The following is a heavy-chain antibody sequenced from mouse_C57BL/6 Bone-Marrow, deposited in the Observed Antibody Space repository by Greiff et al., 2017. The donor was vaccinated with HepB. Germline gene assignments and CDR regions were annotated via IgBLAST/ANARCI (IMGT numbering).Heavy chain of an antibody. V-gene: IGHV1-78*01. CDR2: IYPRDGST. D-gene: IGHD2-5*01. J-gene: IGHJ3*01. CDR1: GYTFTDHT. Sequence: VKLQESDAELVKPGASVKISCKVSGYTFTDHTIHWMKQRPEQGLEWIGYIYPRDGSTKYNEKFKGKATLTADKSSSTAYMQLNSLTSEDSAVYFCARGSNYRPWFAYWGQGTLVTVSA. CDR3: ARGSNYRPWFAY.